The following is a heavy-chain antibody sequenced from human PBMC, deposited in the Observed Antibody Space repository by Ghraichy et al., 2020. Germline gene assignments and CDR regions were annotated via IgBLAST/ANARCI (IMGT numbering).Heavy chain of an antibody. Sequence: LTCAASGFTFSDYWVGWVRQAPGKRLEWVANIKPDGSEKYYVDSVKGRFTISRDNAKNSLYLQVNSLRAEDMAVYYCARVYCGGDCYSGHWYFDLWGRGTLVTASS. J-gene: IGHJ2*01. V-gene: IGHV3-7*03. CDR2: IKPDGSEK. CDR1: GFTFSDYW. CDR3: ARVYCGGDCYSGHWYFDL. D-gene: IGHD2-21*02.